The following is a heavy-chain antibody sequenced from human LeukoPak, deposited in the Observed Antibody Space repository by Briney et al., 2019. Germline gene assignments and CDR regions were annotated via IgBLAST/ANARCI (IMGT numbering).Heavy chain of an antibody. V-gene: IGHV3-21*01. D-gene: IGHD2-2*01. Sequence: GGSLRLSCAASGLTFSSYSMNWVRQAPGKGLEWVSSISSSSSYIYYADSVKGRSTISRDNAKNSLYLQMNSLRAEDTAVYYCARDLCSTSCYFHLWGQGTLVTVSS. CDR2: ISSSSSYI. J-gene: IGHJ4*02. CDR3: ARDLCSTSCYFHL. CDR1: GLTFSSYS.